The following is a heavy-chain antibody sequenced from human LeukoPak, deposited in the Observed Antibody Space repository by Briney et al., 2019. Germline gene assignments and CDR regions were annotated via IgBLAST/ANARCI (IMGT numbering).Heavy chain of an antibody. Sequence: GGSLRLSCAASGFSVSSNYMSWVRQAPGKGLEWVSVIYSGASIYYADSVKGRFTISRDTSMNTLYLQMNSLRAEDTAVYYCARGKYYYDSSGYYNRYYFDYWGQGTLVTVSS. D-gene: IGHD3-22*01. CDR3: ARGKYYYDSSGYYNRYYFDY. CDR1: GFSVSSNY. J-gene: IGHJ4*02. V-gene: IGHV3-66*01. CDR2: IYSGASI.